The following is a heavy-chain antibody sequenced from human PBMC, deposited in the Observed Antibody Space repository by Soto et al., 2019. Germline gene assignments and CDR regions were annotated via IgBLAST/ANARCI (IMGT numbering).Heavy chain of an antibody. CDR3: ARDRPPDY. J-gene: IGHJ4*02. CDR1: GYSFTAYY. Sequence: QVQLVQSGAEVKKPGASVKVSCQASGYSFTAYYVHWVRQAPGQGLEWMGWINPNTGGTTYAQKCQGRVTMTRDTSISTAYMELSSLRSDDTALYYYARDRPPDYWGQGTLVTVSS. CDR2: INPNTGGT. V-gene: IGHV1-2*02.